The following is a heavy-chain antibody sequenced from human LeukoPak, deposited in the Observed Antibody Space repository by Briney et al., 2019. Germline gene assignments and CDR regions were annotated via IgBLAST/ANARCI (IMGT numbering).Heavy chain of an antibody. CDR3: ARQTYDYGDYGGYYMDV. D-gene: IGHD4-17*01. CDR1: GYSFTSYW. V-gene: IGHV5-51*01. CDR2: IYPGDSDT. Sequence: GESLKTSCKGSGYSFTSYWIGWVRQMPGKGLEWMGIIYPGDSDTRYSPSFQGQVTISADKSISTAYLQWSSLKASDTAMYYCARQTYDYGDYGGYYMDVWGKGTTVTVSS. J-gene: IGHJ6*03.